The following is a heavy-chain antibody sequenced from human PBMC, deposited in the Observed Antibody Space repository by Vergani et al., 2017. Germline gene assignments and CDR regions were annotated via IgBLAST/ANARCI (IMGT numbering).Heavy chain of an antibody. Sequence: EVQLVESGGGLVQPGRSLRLSCAASGFTFDDYAMHWVRQAPGKGLEWVSGISWNSGSIGYADSVKGRFTISRDNAKNSLYLQMNSLRAEDTAVYYCATGGWSGSYYYWGQGTLVTVSS. CDR2: ISWNSGSI. D-gene: IGHD1-26*01. CDR1: GFTFDDYA. V-gene: IGHV3-9*01. CDR3: ATGGWSGSYYY. J-gene: IGHJ4*02.